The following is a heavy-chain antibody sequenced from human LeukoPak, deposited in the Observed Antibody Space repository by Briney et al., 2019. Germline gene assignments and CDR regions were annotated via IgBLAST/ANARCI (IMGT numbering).Heavy chain of an antibody. V-gene: IGHV1-2*02. J-gene: IGHJ4*02. CDR2: INPNSGGT. CDR1: GYTLTGYY. D-gene: IGHD3-3*01. Sequence: ASVKVSCKASGYTLTGYYMHWVRQAPGQGLEWMGWINPNSGGTNYAQKFQGRVTMTRDTSISTAYMELSRLRSDDTAVYYCARGYDFWSGYLTGWGQGTLVTVSS. CDR3: ARGYDFWSGYLTG.